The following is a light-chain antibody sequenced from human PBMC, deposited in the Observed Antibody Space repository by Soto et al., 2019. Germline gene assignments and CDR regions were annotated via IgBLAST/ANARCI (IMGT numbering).Light chain of an antibody. CDR2: GAS. CDR1: QSVSSSY. Sequence: EIVLTQSPGTLSLSPGERATLSCRASQSVSSSYLAWYQQKPGQAPRLLIYGASSRATGIPDRFSGSGSGTEFTLTIRSLQPEDFATYYCQQSYIPPFAFGPGTKVHMK. J-gene: IGKJ3*01. V-gene: IGKV3-20*01. CDR3: QQSYIPPFA.